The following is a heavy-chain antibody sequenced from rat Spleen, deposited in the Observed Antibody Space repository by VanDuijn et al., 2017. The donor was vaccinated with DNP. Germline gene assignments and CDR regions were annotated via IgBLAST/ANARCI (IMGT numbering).Heavy chain of an antibody. CDR1: GFSLISYG. Sequence: QVQLKESGPGLVQPSQTLSLTCTVSGFSLISYGVSWVRQPPGKGLEWIAAISNGGSTYYNSALKSRLSISRDTSRSQVFLRMNSLETEDTAVYFCTRSITGNHYWFFDFWGPGTMVTVSS. J-gene: IGHJ1*01. V-gene: IGHV2S12*01. D-gene: IGHD5-1*01. CDR3: TRSITGNHYWFFDF. CDR2: ISNGGST.